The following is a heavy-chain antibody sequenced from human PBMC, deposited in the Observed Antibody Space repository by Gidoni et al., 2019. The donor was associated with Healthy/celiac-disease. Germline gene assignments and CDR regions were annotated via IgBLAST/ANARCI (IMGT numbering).Heavy chain of an antibody. CDR1: GASISSSSSY. D-gene: IGHD3-3*01. V-gene: IGHV4-39*01. J-gene: IGHJ5*02. CDR3: ARHSHYDFWSGYYRIPNWFDP. CDR2: IYYCGST. Sequence: QLQLQESRPGLVTPSETLSFTCTVLGASISSSSSYWGWIRQPPGKGLEWIGSIYYCGSTYYNPSLKSRVTISVDTSKNQFSLKLSSVTAADTAVYYCARHSHYDFWSGYYRIPNWFDPWGQGTLVTVSS.